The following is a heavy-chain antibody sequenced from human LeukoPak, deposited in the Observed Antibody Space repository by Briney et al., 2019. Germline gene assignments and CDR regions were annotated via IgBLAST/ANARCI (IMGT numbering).Heavy chain of an antibody. CDR2: ISDDGSST. V-gene: IGHV3-74*01. D-gene: IGHD3-9*01. CDR1: GFTFSGYW. J-gene: IGHJ4*02. CDR3: AREGYYDILTGYYPNY. Sequence: GGSLRLSCAASGFTFSGYWMHWVRQVAGKGLVWVSRISDDGSSTTSTIYADSVKGRFTISRDNAKNTLYLQMNSLRAEDTAVNYCAREGYYDILTGYYPNYWGQGTLVTVSS.